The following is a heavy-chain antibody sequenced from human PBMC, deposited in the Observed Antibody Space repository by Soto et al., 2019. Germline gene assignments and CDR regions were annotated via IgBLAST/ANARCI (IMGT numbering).Heavy chain of an antibody. CDR3: ARDSYSSSWRYYYYTMDV. CDR2: INPSGGST. J-gene: IGHJ6*02. CDR1: GGTFSSYA. V-gene: IGHV1-46*01. Sequence: GASVKVSCKASGGTFSSYAISWVRQAPGQGLEWMGIINPSGGSTSYAQKFQGRVTMTRDTSTSTVYMELSSLRSEDSAVYYCARDSYSSSWRYYYYTMDVWGQGTTVTVSS. D-gene: IGHD6-13*01.